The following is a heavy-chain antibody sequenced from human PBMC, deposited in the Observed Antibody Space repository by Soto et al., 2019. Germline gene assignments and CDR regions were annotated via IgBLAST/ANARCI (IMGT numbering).Heavy chain of an antibody. V-gene: IGHV3-53*01. CDR3: ARVVTGGVRYCSSISCYTALGAFDI. D-gene: IGHD2-2*02. Sequence: GGSLRLSCAASGFTVSSNYMSWVRQAPGKGLEWVSVIYSGGSTYYADSVKGRFTISRDNSKNTLYLQMNSLRAEDTAVYYCARVVTGGVRYCSSISCYTALGAFDIWGQGTMVTVSS. CDR1: GFTVSSNY. CDR2: IYSGGST. J-gene: IGHJ3*02.